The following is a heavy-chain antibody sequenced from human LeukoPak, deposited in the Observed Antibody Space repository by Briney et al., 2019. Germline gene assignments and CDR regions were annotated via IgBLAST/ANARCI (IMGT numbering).Heavy chain of an antibody. CDR2: MNPNSGNT. Sequence: VASVKVSCKASGYTFTSYDINWVRQATGQGLEWMGWMNPNSGNTGYAQKFQGRVTMTRNTSISTAYMELSSLRSEDTAVYYCARGSCSSTSCPNDYWGQGTLVTVSS. CDR1: GYTFTSYD. D-gene: IGHD2-2*01. J-gene: IGHJ4*02. CDR3: ARGSCSSTSCPNDY. V-gene: IGHV1-8*01.